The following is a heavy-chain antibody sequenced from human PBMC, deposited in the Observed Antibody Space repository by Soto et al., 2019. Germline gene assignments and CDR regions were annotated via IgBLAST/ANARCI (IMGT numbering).Heavy chain of an antibody. D-gene: IGHD2-21*01. CDR1: GFTFSSYG. CDR2: IWYDGNNK. V-gene: IGHV3-33*01. CDR3: ARGLHSLFDY. Sequence: GRSLRLSCAASGFTFSSYGMHWVRQAPGKGLEWVAVIWYDGNNKYYADSVKGRFTISRDNSNNTLYVQMTSLRAEDTAVYYCARGLHSLFDYWGQGTLVTVSS. J-gene: IGHJ4*02.